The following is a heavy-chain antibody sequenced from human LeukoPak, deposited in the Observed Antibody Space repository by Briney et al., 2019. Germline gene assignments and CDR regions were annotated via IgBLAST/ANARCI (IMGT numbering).Heavy chain of an antibody. V-gene: IGHV3-64*01. CDR2: ISKNGRNT. CDR1: GFSFRSYG. J-gene: IGHJ5*01. CDR3: ARVDS. Sequence: GGSLRLSCAASGFSFRSYGMHWVRQAPGKGLEFVSAISKNGRNTYYGNSMKGRFTISRDISKNTLYLQMGSLRPEDMAVYYCARVDS.